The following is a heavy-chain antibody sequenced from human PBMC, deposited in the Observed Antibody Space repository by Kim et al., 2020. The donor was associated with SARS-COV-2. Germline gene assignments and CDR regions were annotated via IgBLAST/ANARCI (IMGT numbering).Heavy chain of an antibody. Sequence: GGSLRLSCAASGFIFSYSDMNWVRQAPGKGLEWVSYISSSSDYKYYADSVKGRFTISRDNARNSLYLQINSLRAEDTAVYYCAKDAEQQLIRVGNFFDSWGQGTLVTVSS. CDR2: ISSSSDYK. CDR3: AKDAEQQLIRVGNFFDS. CDR1: GFIFSYSD. V-gene: IGHV3-21*01. D-gene: IGHD6-13*01. J-gene: IGHJ4*02.